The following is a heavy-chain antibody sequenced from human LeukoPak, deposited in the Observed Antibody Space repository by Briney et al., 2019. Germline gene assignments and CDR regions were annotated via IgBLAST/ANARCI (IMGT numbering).Heavy chain of an antibody. J-gene: IGHJ4*02. Sequence: ASVKVSCKASGGTFSSYAISWVRQAPGQGLEWMGGIIPIFGTANYAQKFQGRVTITADESTSTAYMELSSLRSEDTAVYYCARDGGPVDTAMNAPELSRPPTDYWGQGTLVTVSS. CDR3: ARDGGPVDTAMNAPELSRPPTDY. CDR2: IIPIFGTA. V-gene: IGHV1-69*13. CDR1: GGTFSSYA. D-gene: IGHD5-18*01.